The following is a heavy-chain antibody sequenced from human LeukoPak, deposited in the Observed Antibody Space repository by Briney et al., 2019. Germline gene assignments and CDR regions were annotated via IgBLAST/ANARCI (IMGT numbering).Heavy chain of an antibody. CDR3: ARAGGNINPFDC. CDR1: GFSVSSNY. CDR2: IYSGGST. V-gene: IGHV3-53*01. J-gene: IGHJ4*02. D-gene: IGHD4-23*01. Sequence: GGSLRPSCAASGFSVSSNYMNWVRQAPGKGLEWVSVIYSGGSTYYADSVKGRFTISRDNSKNTLYLQMNSLRGDDTAVYYCARAGGNINPFDCWGQGTLATISS.